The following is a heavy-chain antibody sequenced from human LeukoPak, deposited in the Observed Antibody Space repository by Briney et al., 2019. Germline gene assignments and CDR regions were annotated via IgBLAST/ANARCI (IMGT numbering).Heavy chain of an antibody. CDR3: ARKHDSGWYVDY. CDR1: GGSISSYY. V-gene: IGHV4-4*07. D-gene: IGHD6-19*01. J-gene: IGHJ4*02. Sequence: SETLSLTCTVSGGSISSYYWSWIRQPAGKGLEWIGCIYNSVSTNYNPSLKSRVTMSADTSKNQFSLKLSSVTAADTAVYYCARKHDSGWYVDYWGQGTLVTVSS. CDR2: IYNSVST.